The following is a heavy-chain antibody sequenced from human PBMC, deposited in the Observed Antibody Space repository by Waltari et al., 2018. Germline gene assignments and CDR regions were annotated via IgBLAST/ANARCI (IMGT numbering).Heavy chain of an antibody. V-gene: IGHV3-23*01. D-gene: IGHD5-18*01. CDR3: AKGGYLSAFDV. CDR2: ISGNGGET. J-gene: IGHJ3*01. CDR1: FGRYA. Sequence: FGRYAMTWVRQAPGKGLEWVSTISGNGGETFYADSVLGRFTISRDNSKNKVFLQMDSLRAEDSALYFCAKGGYLSAFDVWGQGTMVTVSS.